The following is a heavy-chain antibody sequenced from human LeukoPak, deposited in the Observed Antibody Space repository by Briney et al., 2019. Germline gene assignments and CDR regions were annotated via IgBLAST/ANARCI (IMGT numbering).Heavy chain of an antibody. V-gene: IGHV3-74*01. CDR1: GFTFSSYW. CDR3: AREPDYGDYYFDY. CDR2: INSDGSST. Sequence: GGSLRLSCAASGFTFSSYWMHWVRQAPGKGLVWVSRINSDGSSTSCADSVKGRFTISRDNAKNTLYLQMNSLRAEDTAVYYCAREPDYGDYYFDYWGQGTLVTVSS. D-gene: IGHD4-17*01. J-gene: IGHJ4*02.